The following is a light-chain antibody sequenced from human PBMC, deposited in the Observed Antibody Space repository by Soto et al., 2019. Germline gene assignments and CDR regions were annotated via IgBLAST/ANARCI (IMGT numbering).Light chain of an antibody. CDR2: GAS. J-gene: IGKJ1*01. CDR3: QQHGSTPWT. CDR1: QSVSSNY. Sequence: EIVLTQSPDTLSLSPGERATLSCRASQSVSSNYLIWYQQKPGQAPRPLIYGASSRVPGIPDRFSGSGSGTDFTLTISRLEPEDFAVFYCQQHGSTPWTFGQGTKVEIE. V-gene: IGKV3-20*01.